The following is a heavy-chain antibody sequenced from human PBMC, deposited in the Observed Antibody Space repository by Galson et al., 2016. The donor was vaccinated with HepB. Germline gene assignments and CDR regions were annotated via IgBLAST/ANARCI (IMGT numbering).Heavy chain of an antibody. Sequence: PALVKPTQTLRLTCTCSGFSVNSNGISVNWIRQPPGKALEWLARINWDDDKHYSPTLETRLAISMDTSKNQVVLSMTNMDPADTGTYYCTRMTGLLLHDSDGMDVWGRGTTVTVSS. CDR1: GFSVNSNGIS. J-gene: IGHJ6*02. D-gene: IGHD5-18*01. V-gene: IGHV2-70*11. CDR2: INWDDDK. CDR3: TRMTGLLLHDSDGMDV.